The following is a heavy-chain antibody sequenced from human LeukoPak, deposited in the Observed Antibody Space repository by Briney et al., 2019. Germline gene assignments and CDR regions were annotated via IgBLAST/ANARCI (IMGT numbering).Heavy chain of an antibody. Sequence: SETLSLTCAVYGGSFSGYYWSWIRQPPGKGLEWIGSIYYSGSTNYNPSLKSRVTISVDTSKNQFSLKLSSVTAADTAVYYCARAPYGDYFDYWGQGTLVTVSS. CDR2: IYYSGST. D-gene: IGHD4-17*01. CDR1: GGSFSGYY. V-gene: IGHV4-34*01. CDR3: ARAPYGDYFDY. J-gene: IGHJ4*02.